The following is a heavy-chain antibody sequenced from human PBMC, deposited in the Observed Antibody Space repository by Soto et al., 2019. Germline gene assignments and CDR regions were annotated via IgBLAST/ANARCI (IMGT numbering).Heavy chain of an antibody. D-gene: IGHD3-22*01. CDR3: ARGGGYYDSSGYSGFDP. J-gene: IGHJ5*02. CDR2: IIPIFGTA. CDR1: GGTFSSYA. V-gene: IGHV1-69*12. Sequence: QVQLVQSGAEVKKPGSSVKVSCKASGGTFSSYAISWVRQAPGQGLEWMGGIIPIFGTANYAQKFQGRVTITADESTSTAYMELSSLRSEDTAVYYGARGGGYYDSSGYSGFDPWGQGTLVTVSS.